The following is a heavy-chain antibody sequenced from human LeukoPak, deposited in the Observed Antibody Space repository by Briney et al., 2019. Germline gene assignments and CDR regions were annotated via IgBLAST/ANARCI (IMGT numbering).Heavy chain of an antibody. CDR3: ARDSPGYDFWSGYYGIDY. Sequence: ASVKVSCKASGYTFTSYGISWVRQAPGQGLERMGWISAYNGNTNYAQKLQGRVTMTTDTSTSTAYMELRSLRSDDTAVYYCARDSPGYDFWSGYYGIDYWGQGTLVTVSS. D-gene: IGHD3-3*01. CDR1: GYTFTSYG. CDR2: ISAYNGNT. V-gene: IGHV1-18*01. J-gene: IGHJ4*02.